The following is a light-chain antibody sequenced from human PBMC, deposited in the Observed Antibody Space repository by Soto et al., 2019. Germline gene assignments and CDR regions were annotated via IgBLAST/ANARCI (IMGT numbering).Light chain of an antibody. CDR2: AAS. CDR1: QGISSY. CDR3: QQLNSYPIT. Sequence: DIPLTQSPSFLSASVGDRVTITCRASQGISSYLAWYQQKVGKAPKLLIYAASTLQSGVPSRFSGSGSGTEFTLTISSLQAEDFATYYCQQLNSYPITFGQGTRLEIK. J-gene: IGKJ5*01. V-gene: IGKV1-9*01.